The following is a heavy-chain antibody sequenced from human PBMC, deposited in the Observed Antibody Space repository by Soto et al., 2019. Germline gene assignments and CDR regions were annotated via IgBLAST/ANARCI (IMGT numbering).Heavy chain of an antibody. V-gene: IGHV3-30*18. D-gene: IGHD5-12*01. CDR2: MAYDGSNE. CDR3: AKNTVGLSRYYYYGMDV. Sequence: VGSLRLSCAASGFTFSSFGIHWVRQAPGKGLEWVAVMAYDGSNEYYADSVRGRFTISRDNSKSTVYLQMNSLRPEDTAVYYCAKNTVGLSRYYYYGMDVWGQGTTVTVSS. J-gene: IGHJ6*02. CDR1: GFTFSSFG.